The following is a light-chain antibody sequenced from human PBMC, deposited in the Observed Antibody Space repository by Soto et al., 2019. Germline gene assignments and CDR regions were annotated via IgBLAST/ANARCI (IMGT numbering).Light chain of an antibody. J-gene: IGKJ2*01. V-gene: IGKV1-39*01. CDR2: AAS. Sequence: DIQMTQSPSSLSVSVGDRVTITCRASQSITNYLNWYQQKPGKAPKLLDYAASNLQSGVPSRFSGNGSGTDFTLTISSLQPEDFASYYCQQSDSYPYTFGQGTKLEIK. CDR3: QQSDSYPYT. CDR1: QSITNY.